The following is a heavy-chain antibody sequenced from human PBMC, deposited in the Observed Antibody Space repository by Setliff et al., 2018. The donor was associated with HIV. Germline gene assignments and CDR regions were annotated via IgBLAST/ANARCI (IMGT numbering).Heavy chain of an antibody. D-gene: IGHD3-22*01. J-gene: IGHJ4*02. CDR1: GGSFSGYY. CDR2: INHSGST. CDR3: ARLTTTYYYDSSAYDHPV. Sequence: KPSETLSLTCAVYGGSFSGYYWSWIRQPPGKGLEWIGEINHSGSTNYTPSLTSRVPISVDTSKNQFSLKLSSVTAADTAVFYCARLTTTYYYDSSAYDHPVWGQGTLVTVSS. V-gene: IGHV4-34*01.